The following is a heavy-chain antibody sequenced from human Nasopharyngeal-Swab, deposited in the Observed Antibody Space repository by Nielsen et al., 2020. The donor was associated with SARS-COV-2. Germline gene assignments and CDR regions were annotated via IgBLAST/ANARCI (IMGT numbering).Heavy chain of an antibody. CDR3: ARVWQDFYNWFDP. J-gene: IGHJ5*02. V-gene: IGHV4-4*02. CDR2: INHSGST. D-gene: IGHD2/OR15-2a*01. Sequence: VRQAPGKGLEWIGEINHSGSTNYNPSLKSRVTISVDTSKNQFSLKLSSVTAADTAVYYCARVWQDFYNWFDPWGQGTLVTVSS.